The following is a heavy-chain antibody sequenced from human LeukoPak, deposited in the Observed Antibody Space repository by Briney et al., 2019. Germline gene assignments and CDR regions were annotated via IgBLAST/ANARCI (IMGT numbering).Heavy chain of an antibody. V-gene: IGHV4-59*01. CDR3: ARPRGDDSGGYCAWYFQH. Sequence: SETLSLTCAVCGGSFSGYYWSWIRQPPGKGLEGSGYIYYSGSTNYNPSLKRRVTISVDTAKNHISLKLSSVTAADTDVYLCARPRGDDSGGYCAWYFQHWGQGLLVRVS. CDR1: GGSFSGYY. D-gene: IGHD3-22*01. J-gene: IGHJ1*01. CDR2: IYYSGST.